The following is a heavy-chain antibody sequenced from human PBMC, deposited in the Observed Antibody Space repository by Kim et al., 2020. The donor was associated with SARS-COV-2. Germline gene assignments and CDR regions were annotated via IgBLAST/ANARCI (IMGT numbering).Heavy chain of an antibody. CDR3: ARGGEVGATFDI. Sequence: SETLSLTCTVSGYSISSGYYWGWIRQPPGKGLEWIGSIYHSGSTYYNPSLKIRVTISVDTSKNQFSLKLSSVTAADTAVYYCARGGEVGATFDIWGQGTMVTVSS. CDR2: IYHSGST. D-gene: IGHD1-26*01. CDR1: GYSISSGYY. J-gene: IGHJ3*02. V-gene: IGHV4-38-2*02.